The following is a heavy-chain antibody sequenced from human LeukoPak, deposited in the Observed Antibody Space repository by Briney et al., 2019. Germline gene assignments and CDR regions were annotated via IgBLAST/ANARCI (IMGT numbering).Heavy chain of an antibody. CDR3: ARELAETYYYYGMDV. Sequence: SETLSLTCTVSGGSISSYYWSWIRQPAGKGLEWIGRIYTSGSTNYNPSLKSRVTMSVDASKNQFSLKLSSVTAADTAVYYCARELAETYYYYGMDVWGQGTTVTVSS. J-gene: IGHJ6*02. CDR2: IYTSGST. CDR1: GGSISSYY. V-gene: IGHV4-4*07.